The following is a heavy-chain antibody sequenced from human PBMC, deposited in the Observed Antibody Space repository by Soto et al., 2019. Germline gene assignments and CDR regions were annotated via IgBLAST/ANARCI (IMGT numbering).Heavy chain of an antibody. Sequence: SETLSLTCAVYGGSFSGYYWSWIRQPPGKGLEWIGEINHSGSTNYNPSLKSRVTISVDTSKNQFSLKLSSVTAADTAVYYCARELPGYCSGGSCYNYFDYWGQGTLVTVSS. D-gene: IGHD2-15*01. CDR1: GGSFSGYY. CDR2: INHSGST. CDR3: ARELPGYCSGGSCYNYFDY. J-gene: IGHJ4*02. V-gene: IGHV4-34*01.